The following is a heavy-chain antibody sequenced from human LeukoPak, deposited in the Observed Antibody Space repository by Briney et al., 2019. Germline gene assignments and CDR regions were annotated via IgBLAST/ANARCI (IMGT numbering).Heavy chain of an antibody. CDR2: ISYDGSNK. CDR1: GFTFSSYG. J-gene: IGHJ4*02. CDR3: AKDKTAYCGGDCPPDYFDY. V-gene: IGHV3-30*18. D-gene: IGHD2-21*02. Sequence: GGSLRLSCAASGFTFSSYGMHWVRQAPGKGLEWVAVISYDGSNKYYADSVKGRFTISRDNAKNSLYLQMNSLRAEDTALYYCAKDKTAYCGGDCPPDYFDYWGQGTLVTVSS.